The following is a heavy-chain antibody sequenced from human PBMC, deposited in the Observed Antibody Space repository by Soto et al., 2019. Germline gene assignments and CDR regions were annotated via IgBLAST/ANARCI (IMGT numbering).Heavy chain of an antibody. Sequence: EVQLVESGGGLVKPGGSLRLSCAASGFIFSDAWMSWVSQAPGKGLEWVGRIKSRTDGGTTDYAAPVKGRFSISRDDSKNTLYLQMNSLKTEDTAVYYCTLRGYGGNRYFALWGRGTLVSVSS. CDR1: GFIFSDAW. CDR2: IKSRTDGGTT. CDR3: TLRGYGGNRYFAL. V-gene: IGHV3-15*01. J-gene: IGHJ2*01. D-gene: IGHD4-17*01.